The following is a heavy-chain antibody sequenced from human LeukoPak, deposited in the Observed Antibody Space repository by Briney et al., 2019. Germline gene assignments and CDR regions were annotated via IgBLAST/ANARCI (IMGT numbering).Heavy chain of an antibody. Sequence: GGSLRLSCAASGFTFSSYGMHWVRQAPGKGLEWVAFIRYVGSNKYYADSVKGRFTISRDNSKNTLYLQMNSLRAEDTAVYYCAKEGFLEWLYPRWYFDYWGQGTLVTVSS. D-gene: IGHD3-3*01. CDR1: GFTFSSYG. CDR2: IRYVGSNK. J-gene: IGHJ4*02. CDR3: AKEGFLEWLYPRWYFDY. V-gene: IGHV3-30*02.